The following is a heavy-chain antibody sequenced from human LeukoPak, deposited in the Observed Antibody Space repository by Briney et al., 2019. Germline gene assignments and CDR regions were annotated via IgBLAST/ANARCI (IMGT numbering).Heavy chain of an antibody. D-gene: IGHD3-16*02. CDR1: GFTFSSYA. J-gene: IGHJ6*03. CDR2: ISGSGGST. Sequence: GGSLRLSCAASGFTFSSYAMTWVRQAPGKGLEWVSAISGSGGSTYYAESVKGRCTISRDNSKKTLFLQMNSLRAEDTAVYYCARVIAFRGYMDVWGKGTTVTVSS. V-gene: IGHV3-23*01. CDR3: ARVIAFRGYMDV.